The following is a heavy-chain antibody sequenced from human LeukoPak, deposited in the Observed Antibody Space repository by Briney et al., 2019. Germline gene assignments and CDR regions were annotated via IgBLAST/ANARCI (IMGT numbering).Heavy chain of an antibody. V-gene: IGHV3-23*01. CDR2: ISGRGGST. CDR1: GFTFSSFG. J-gene: IGHJ4*02. CDR3: AKAPVTSCRGAFCYPFDY. Sequence: GGSLRLSCAASGFTFSSFGMTWVRQAPGKGLEWVSSISGRGGSTYYADSVKGRFTISRDTSRSTLYLQMNSLRAEDAAVYYCAKAPVTSCRGAFCYPFDYWGQGTLVTVSS. D-gene: IGHD2-15*01.